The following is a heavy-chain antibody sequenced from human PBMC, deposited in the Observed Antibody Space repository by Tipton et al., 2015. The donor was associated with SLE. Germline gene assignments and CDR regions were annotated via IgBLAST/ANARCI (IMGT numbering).Heavy chain of an antibody. CDR2: IYYSGST. CDR3: AGSPSSSRNEADY. V-gene: IGHV4-59*08. J-gene: IGHJ4*02. CDR1: GGSISSHY. Sequence: TLSLTCTVSGGSISSHYWSWIRQPPGKGLEWIGYIYYSGSTNYNPSLKSRVPISVDTSKNQCSLKLSSVTAADTAVYYCAGSPSSSRNEADYWGQGTLVTVSS. D-gene: IGHD6-13*01.